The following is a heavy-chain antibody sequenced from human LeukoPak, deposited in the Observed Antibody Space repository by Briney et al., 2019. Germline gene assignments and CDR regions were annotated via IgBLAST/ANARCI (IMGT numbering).Heavy chain of an antibody. CDR1: GGTFSSYA. J-gene: IGHJ3*02. D-gene: IGHD6-19*01. V-gene: IGHV1-69*04. Sequence: VASVTVSCTASGGTFSSYAISWVRQAPGQGLEWMGRIIPILGIANYAQKFQGRVTITADKSTSTAYMELSSLRSEDTAVYYCARRFIAVAGDAFDIWGQGTMVTVSS. CDR2: IIPILGIA. CDR3: ARRFIAVAGDAFDI.